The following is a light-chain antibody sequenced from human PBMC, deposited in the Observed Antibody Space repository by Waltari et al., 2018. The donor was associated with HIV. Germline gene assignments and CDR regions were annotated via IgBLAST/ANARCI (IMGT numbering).Light chain of an antibody. Sequence: EIVLTHSAGTLSLSLGDTATLSCRASQGVSSNNLAWYQQKPGQAPRLFSYGASSRATGIPDRFSGRGSGTDFYLTRNRREPEDFAVYYCKHDGISVRFGPGTRVDMK. CDR1: QGVSSNN. V-gene: IGKV3-20*01. CDR3: KHDGISVR. CDR2: GAS. J-gene: IGKJ3*01.